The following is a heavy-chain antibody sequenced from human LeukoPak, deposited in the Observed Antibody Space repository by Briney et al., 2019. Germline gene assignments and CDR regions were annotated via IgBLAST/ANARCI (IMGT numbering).Heavy chain of an antibody. CDR2: INSDGSSR. V-gene: IGHV3-74*01. Sequence: GGSLRLSCAISAFTFSSYWMHWVRQAPGKGLVWVSRINSDGSSRSYADYVKGRFTISRDDAKNTLYLQMSSLSVDDTAIYYCTRGSPGYSSSWLDFWGQGILVTVSS. CDR1: AFTFSSYW. CDR3: TRGSPGYSSSWLDF. D-gene: IGHD6-13*01. J-gene: IGHJ4*02.